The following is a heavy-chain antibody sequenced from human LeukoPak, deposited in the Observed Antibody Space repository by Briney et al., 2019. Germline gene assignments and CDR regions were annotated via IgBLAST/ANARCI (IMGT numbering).Heavy chain of an antibody. CDR3: AKDVRYGSGFVYYGMDV. Sequence: GRSLRLSCAASGFTFSSYGMHWVRQAPGKGLEGVAVISYDGSNKYYADSVKGRFTISRDNSKNTLYLQMNSLRAEDTAVYYCAKDVRYGSGFVYYGMDVWGKGTTVTVSS. V-gene: IGHV3-30*18. CDR1: GFTFSSYG. CDR2: ISYDGSNK. J-gene: IGHJ6*04. D-gene: IGHD3-10*01.